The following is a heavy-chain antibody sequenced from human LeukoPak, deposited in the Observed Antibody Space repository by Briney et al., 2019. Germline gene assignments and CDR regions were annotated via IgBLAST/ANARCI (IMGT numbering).Heavy chain of an antibody. V-gene: IGHV4-39*01. CDR3: VRIRAGVLLWFGLLAYRGNWFDP. D-gene: IGHD3-10*01. CDR2: IYYSGST. CDR1: GGSISSSSYY. Sequence: PSETLSLTCTVSGGSISSSSYYWGWIRQPPGKGLEWIGSIYYSGSTYYNPSLKSRVTISVDTSKNQFSLKLSSFTAADTAVYYCVRIRAGVLLWFGLLAYRGNWFDPCGQGTLVTVSS. J-gene: IGHJ5*02.